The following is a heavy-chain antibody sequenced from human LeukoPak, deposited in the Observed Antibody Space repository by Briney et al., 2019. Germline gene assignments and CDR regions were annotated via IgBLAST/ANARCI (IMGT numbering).Heavy chain of an antibody. D-gene: IGHD6-19*01. CDR3: ARGGTSGCLDY. V-gene: IGHV3-74*01. Sequence: GGCLRLSCAASGFTFSNYWMHWVRQAPGKGLVWVSRIKTDGSSASCADSVKGRFTISRDNAKNTLYLQMNTMSAEDTAVYFCARGGTSGCLDYWGQGTLVTVSS. CDR2: IKTDGSSA. CDR1: GFTFSNYW. J-gene: IGHJ4*02.